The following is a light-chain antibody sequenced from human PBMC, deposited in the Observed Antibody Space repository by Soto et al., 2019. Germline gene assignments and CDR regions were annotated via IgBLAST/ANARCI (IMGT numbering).Light chain of an antibody. CDR3: QKYNSAPLT. CDR2: LAS. J-gene: IGKJ4*01. Sequence: DIQMTQSPSSLSASVGDRVTITCRASRGISNFLAWYQQKPGQVPKLLIYLASTLQSGVPSRFSGSGSGTAFTLTISSLQPEDGATYYCQKYNSAPLTFGGGTKVEIK. CDR1: RGISNF. V-gene: IGKV1-27*01.